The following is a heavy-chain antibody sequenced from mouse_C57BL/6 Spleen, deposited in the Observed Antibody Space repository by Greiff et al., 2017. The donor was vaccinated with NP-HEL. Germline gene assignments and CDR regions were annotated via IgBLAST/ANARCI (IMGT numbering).Heavy chain of an antibody. CDR2: ILPGSGST. J-gene: IGHJ3*01. D-gene: IGHD1-1*01. V-gene: IGHV1-9*01. CDR3: ARGCYDGSSVFAY. CDR1: GYTFTGYW. Sequence: QVQLQQSGAELMKPGASVKLSCKATGYTFTGYWIEWVKQRPGHGLEWIGEILPGSGSTNYNETFKGKATFTADTSSNTAYMQLSSLTTEASDIDYCARGCYDGSSVFAYWGQGTLVTVSA.